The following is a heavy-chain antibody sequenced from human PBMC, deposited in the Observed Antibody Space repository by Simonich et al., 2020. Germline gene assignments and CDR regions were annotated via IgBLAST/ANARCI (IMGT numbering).Heavy chain of an antibody. CDR2: IYYRGST. CDR3: ARWAYSSSYFDY. Sequence: QLQLQESGPGLVKPSETLSLTCTVSGGSISSSSYYWGWIRQPPGKGLEWFGSIYYRGSTYYNPSLKRRVTISVDTAKNQFALKLSSVTAADTAVYYCARWAYSSSYFDYWGQGTLVTVSS. J-gene: IGHJ4*02. CDR1: GGSISSSSYY. V-gene: IGHV4-39*01. D-gene: IGHD6-6*01.